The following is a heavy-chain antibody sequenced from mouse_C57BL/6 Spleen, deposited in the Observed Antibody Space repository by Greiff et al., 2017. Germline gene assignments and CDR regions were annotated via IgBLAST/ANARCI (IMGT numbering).Heavy chain of an antibody. V-gene: IGHV1-69*01. CDR3: ASRHGSSYVDY. J-gene: IGHJ2*01. CDR2: IDPSDSYT. D-gene: IGHD1-1*01. Sequence: VQLQQPGAELVMPGASVKLSCTASGYTFTSYWMHWVKQRPGQGLEWIGEIDPSDSYTNYNQKFKGKSTLTVDKSSSTAYMQLSSLTSEDSAVYYCASRHGSSYVDYWGQGTTLTVSS. CDR1: GYTFTSYW.